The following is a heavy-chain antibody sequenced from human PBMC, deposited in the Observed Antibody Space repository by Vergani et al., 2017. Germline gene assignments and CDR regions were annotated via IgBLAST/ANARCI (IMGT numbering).Heavy chain of an antibody. CDR1: GGSISSYY. J-gene: IGHJ6*02. Sequence: QLQLQESGPGLVKPSETLSLTCTVSGGSISSYYWSWIRQPPGKGLEWIGYIYYSGSTNYNPSLKSRVTISVDTSKNQFSLKLSSVTAADTAVYYCARGAKDYGDYVGDYYYYGMDVWGQGTTVTVSS. CDR2: IYYSGST. CDR3: ARGAKDYGDYVGDYYYYGMDV. V-gene: IGHV4-59*01. D-gene: IGHD4-17*01.